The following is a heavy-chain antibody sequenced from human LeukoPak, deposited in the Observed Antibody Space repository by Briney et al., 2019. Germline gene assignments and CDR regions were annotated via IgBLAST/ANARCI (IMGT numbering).Heavy chain of an antibody. D-gene: IGHD3-9*01. CDR3: TKWGDYDGSTGYYDSDY. J-gene: IGHJ4*02. CDR2: IVGNGVST. Sequence: QPGASLRLSCAASGFTFRNYAMSWVRQAPGKGLEWVSAIVGNGVSTYYADSVQGRFTISRDNSKNTLYLQMISLRAEDTALYYCTKWGDYDGSTGYYDSDYWGQGTLVTVSS. CDR1: GFTFRNYA. V-gene: IGHV3-23*01.